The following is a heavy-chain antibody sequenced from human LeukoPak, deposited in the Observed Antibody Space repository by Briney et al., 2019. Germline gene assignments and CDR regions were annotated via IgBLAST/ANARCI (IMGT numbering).Heavy chain of an antibody. CDR1: GGTFSSYA. V-gene: IGHV1-69*01. D-gene: IGHD1-26*01. J-gene: IGHJ4*02. CDR2: IIPSLGTA. Sequence: SVKVSCKASGGTFSSYAISWVRQAPGQGRESMGAIIPSLGTANPAQKFQGRVTNTAGESTSTTYMELSSLRCEDTAVYYCARATPGRSYFDYWGQGALVTVSS. CDR3: ARATPGRSYFDY.